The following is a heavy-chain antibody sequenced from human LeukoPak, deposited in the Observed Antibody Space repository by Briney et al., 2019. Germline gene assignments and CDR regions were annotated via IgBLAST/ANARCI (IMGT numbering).Heavy chain of an antibody. CDR3: AREGVNYHDSSGYYAVS. V-gene: IGHV3-66*01. CDR1: GLTVSDNL. D-gene: IGHD3-22*01. CDR2: IYSGGAA. J-gene: IGHJ5*02. Sequence: GGSLRLSCAASGLTVSDNLMDWVRQAPGKGLEWVSTIYSGGAAYYADSVRGRFTISRDSSQNTVYLQMNSLRAEDTAVYYCAREGVNYHDSSGYYAVSWGQGTLVTVSS.